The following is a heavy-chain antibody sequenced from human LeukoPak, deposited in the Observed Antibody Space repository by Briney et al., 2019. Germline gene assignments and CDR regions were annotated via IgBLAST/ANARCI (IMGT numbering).Heavy chain of an antibody. CDR2: IYYSGGT. J-gene: IGHJ4*02. CDR3: ARVAAAGYFDY. Sequence: PSETLSLTCTVSGGSISSGGYYWSWIRQHPGKGLEWIGYIYYSGGTYYNPSLKSRVTISVDTSKNQFSLKLSSVTAADTAVYYCARVAAAGYFDYWGQGTLVTVSS. V-gene: IGHV4-31*03. D-gene: IGHD6-13*01. CDR1: GGSISSGGYY.